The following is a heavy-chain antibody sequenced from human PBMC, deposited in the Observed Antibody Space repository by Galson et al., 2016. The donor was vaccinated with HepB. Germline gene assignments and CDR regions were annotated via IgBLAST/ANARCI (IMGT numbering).Heavy chain of an antibody. D-gene: IGHD6-6*01. V-gene: IGHV3-9*01. Sequence: SLRLSCAASGFTFDGFAMHWVRQAPGKGLEWVAGIRRHSNIIKHADSVKGRFTISRDNAKKSLYLETNNLKIDDTALYYCAKGDESIPARYGMDVWGKGTTVTVSS. J-gene: IGHJ6*04. CDR2: IRRHSNII. CDR1: GFTFDGFA. CDR3: AKGDESIPARYGMDV.